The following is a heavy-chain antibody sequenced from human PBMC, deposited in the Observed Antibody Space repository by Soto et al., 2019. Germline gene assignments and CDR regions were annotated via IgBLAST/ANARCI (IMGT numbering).Heavy chain of an antibody. CDR3: ATDTKQWLSAFDI. CDR1: GDTFSSYA. D-gene: IGHD6-19*01. J-gene: IGHJ3*02. CDR2: IIPKFGTA. V-gene: IGHV1-69*06. Sequence: SVKVSCKASGDTFSSYAISWVRQAPGQGLEWMGGIIPKFGTANYAQKFQGRVTMTEDTSTDTAYMELSSLRSEDTAVYYCATDTKQWLSAFDIWGQGTMVTVSS.